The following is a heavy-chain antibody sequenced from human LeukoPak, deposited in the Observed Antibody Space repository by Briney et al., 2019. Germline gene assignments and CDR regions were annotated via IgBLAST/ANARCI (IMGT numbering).Heavy chain of an antibody. CDR1: GYSFISYG. V-gene: IGHV1-2*02. CDR3: ARDALRNRHWGAWFDP. CDR2: INPNSGGT. D-gene: IGHD7-27*01. Sequence: ASVKVSCKASGYSFISYGITWVRQAPGQGLEWVGWINPNSGGTNYAQKFQGRVTMTRDTSISTAYMELSRLRSDDTAVYYCARDALRNRHWGAWFDPWGQGTLVTVSS. J-gene: IGHJ5*02.